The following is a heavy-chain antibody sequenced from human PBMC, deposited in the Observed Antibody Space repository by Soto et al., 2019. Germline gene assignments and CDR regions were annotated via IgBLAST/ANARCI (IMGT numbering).Heavy chain of an antibody. CDR3: TRGGTRTTYWGLCES. Sequence: EVKVVESGGGLVQPGGSLRLSCAASGFTFSDNWMHWVRQPPGKGPVWVSRISGDASSTSYADSVKGRFTISRDSAKNTVYLQMDSLRVEDTAVYYCTRGGTRTTYWGLCESWGQGTLVTVSS. J-gene: IGHJ4*02. CDR1: GFTFSDNW. V-gene: IGHV3-74*01. D-gene: IGHD7-27*01. CDR2: ISGDASST.